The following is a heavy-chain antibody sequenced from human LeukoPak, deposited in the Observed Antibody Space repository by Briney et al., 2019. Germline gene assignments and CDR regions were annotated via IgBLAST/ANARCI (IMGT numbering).Heavy chain of an antibody. D-gene: IGHD3-9*01. V-gene: IGHV4-59*12. CDR2: IYYIGST. Sequence: PSETLSLTCTVSGGSISSYYWSWIRQPPGKGLEWIGYIYYIGSTNYNPSLKSRVTISVDKSKNQFSLKLSSVTAADTAVYYCASVTTYYDILTGYYRAYYFDYWGQGTLVTVSS. J-gene: IGHJ4*02. CDR3: ASVTTYYDILTGYYRAYYFDY. CDR1: GGSISSYY.